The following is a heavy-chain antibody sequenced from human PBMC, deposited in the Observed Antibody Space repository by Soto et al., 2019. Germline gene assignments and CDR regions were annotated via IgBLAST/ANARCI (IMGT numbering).Heavy chain of an antibody. Sequence: QVQLQESGPGLVKPSETLSLTCTVSGDSISSYYWSWIRQLPGKGLEWIGFIYYTGNTNYNPSLKSRVTISLDTSENLLSPKLSSVTAADTAVYYCARGAQLWSTFNWFDPWGQGTLVTVSS. CDR3: ARGAQLWSTFNWFDP. CDR2: IYYTGNT. D-gene: IGHD5-18*01. V-gene: IGHV4-59*01. CDR1: GDSISSYY. J-gene: IGHJ5*02.